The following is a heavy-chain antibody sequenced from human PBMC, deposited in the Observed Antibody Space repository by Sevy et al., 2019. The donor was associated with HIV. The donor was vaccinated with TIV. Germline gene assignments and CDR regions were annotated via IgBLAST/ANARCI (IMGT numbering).Heavy chain of an antibody. Sequence: SETLSLTCTVSGGSISSGDYYWSWIRQPPGKGLEWIGYIYYSGSTYYNPPLKSRVTISVDTSKNQFSLKLSSVTAADTAVYYCARKGYCTNGVCYPSRGYYYGMDVWGQGTTVTVSS. D-gene: IGHD2-8*01. CDR1: GGSISSGDYY. CDR3: ARKGYCTNGVCYPSRGYYYGMDV. CDR2: IYYSGST. V-gene: IGHV4-30-4*01. J-gene: IGHJ6*02.